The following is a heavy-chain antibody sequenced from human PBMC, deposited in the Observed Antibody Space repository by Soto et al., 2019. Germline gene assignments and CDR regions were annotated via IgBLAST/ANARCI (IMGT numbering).Heavy chain of an antibody. CDR3: ARARFGGLAAIFADC. Sequence: ESGGGLVQPGGSLRLSCAASGFTVSNNYMTWVRQAPGKGLEWVSVIYRGGSTYYADSVRGRFTISRDNSKNTLYLQMSSLRAEDPAVYYCARARFGGLAAIFADCWGQGTLVTVSS. V-gene: IGHV3-66*01. D-gene: IGHD5-12*01. CDR2: IYRGGST. J-gene: IGHJ4*02. CDR1: GFTVSNNY.